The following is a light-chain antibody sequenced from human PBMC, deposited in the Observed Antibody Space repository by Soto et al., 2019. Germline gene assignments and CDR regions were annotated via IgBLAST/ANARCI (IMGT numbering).Light chain of an antibody. CDR2: WAS. V-gene: IGKV4-1*01. CDR1: QSVLYSSDNQNY. J-gene: IGKJ1*01. CDR3: QQYYSTPWT. Sequence: DIVMTQSPDSLAVPLGERATINCKSSQSVLYSSDNQNYLAWYQQKPGQPPKLLIYWASTRESGVPDRFSGSGSGTYFTLTISSLQAEDVAVYYGQQYYSTPWTFGQGTKVEIK.